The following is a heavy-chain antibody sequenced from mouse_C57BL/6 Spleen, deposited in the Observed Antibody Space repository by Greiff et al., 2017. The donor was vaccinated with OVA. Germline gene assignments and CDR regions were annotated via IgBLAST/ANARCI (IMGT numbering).Heavy chain of an antibody. CDR2: IDPSDSET. Sequence: QVQLQQPAAELVRPGSSVKLSCKASGYTFTSYWMHWVKQRPIQGLEWIGNIDPSDSETHYNQKFKDKATLTVDKSSSTAYMQLSSLTSEDSAVYYCARDYYGSGFAYWGQGTLVTVSA. V-gene: IGHV1-52*01. D-gene: IGHD1-1*01. J-gene: IGHJ3*01. CDR3: ARDYYGSGFAY. CDR1: GYTFTSYW.